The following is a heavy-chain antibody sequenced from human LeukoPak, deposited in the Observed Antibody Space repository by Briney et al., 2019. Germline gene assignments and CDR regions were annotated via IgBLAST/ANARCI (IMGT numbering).Heavy chain of an antibody. CDR3: ATQSGYLVAFDI. CDR2: INPNSGGT. CDR1: GYTFTGFY. D-gene: IGHD3-22*01. V-gene: IGHV1-2*02. J-gene: IGHJ3*02. Sequence: GASVKVSCKASGYTFTGFYMHWVRQAPGQGLEWMGWINPNSGGTNYAQKFQGRVTMTRDTSISTAYMELSRLRSDDTAVYYGATQSGYLVAFDIWGQGTMVTVSS.